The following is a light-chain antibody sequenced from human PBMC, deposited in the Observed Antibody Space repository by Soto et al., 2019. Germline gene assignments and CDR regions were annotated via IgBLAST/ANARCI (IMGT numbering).Light chain of an antibody. CDR3: SSYTSSSTPWV. J-gene: IGLJ1*01. CDR2: DVS. CDR1: SSDVGGYNY. V-gene: IGLV2-14*03. Sequence: QSVLTQPTSVSGSPGQSITISCTGTSSDVGGYNYVSWYQHHPGKAPKLMICDVSDRPSGVSNSFSGSKSGNTASLTISGLQAEDEADYYCSSYTSSSTPWVFGTGTKVTVL.